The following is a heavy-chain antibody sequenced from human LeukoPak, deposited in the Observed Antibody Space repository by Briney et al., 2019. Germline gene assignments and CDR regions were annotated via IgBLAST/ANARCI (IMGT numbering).Heavy chain of an antibody. Sequence: PSETLSLTCTVSGGSISSYYWSWIRQPPGKGLEWIGYIYYSGSTNYNPSLKSRVTISVDTSKKQFSLKLSCVTAADTAVYYCARHGLAARLDYWGQGTLVTVSS. J-gene: IGHJ4*02. CDR2: IYYSGST. CDR3: ARHGLAARLDY. D-gene: IGHD6-6*01. CDR1: GGSISSYY. V-gene: IGHV4-59*08.